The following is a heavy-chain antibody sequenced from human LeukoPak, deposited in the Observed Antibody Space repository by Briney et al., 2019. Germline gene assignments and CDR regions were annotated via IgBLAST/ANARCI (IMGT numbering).Heavy chain of an antibody. CDR1: GFTFSSYD. CDR2: IGTAGDT. J-gene: IGHJ6*02. V-gene: IGHV3-13*01. CDR3: ARGPSYGMDV. Sequence: PGGSLRLSCAASGFTFSSYDMPWVRHATGKGLEWVSAIGTAGDTYYRGSVKGRFTISRENAKNSLYLQMNSLRAGDTAVYYCARGPSYGMDVWGQGTTVTVSS.